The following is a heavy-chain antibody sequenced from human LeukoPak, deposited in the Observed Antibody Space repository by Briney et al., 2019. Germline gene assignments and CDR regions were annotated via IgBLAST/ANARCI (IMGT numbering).Heavy chain of an antibody. CDR3: ARAGSSSWTGYSDY. J-gene: IGHJ4*02. CDR2: IIPIFGTA. D-gene: IGHD6-13*01. Sequence: SEKVSCKASGGTFSSYAISWVRQAPGQGLEWMGGIIPIFGTANYAQKFQGRVTITTDESTSTAYMELSSLRSEDTAVYYCARAGSSSWTGYSDYWGQGTLVTVSS. V-gene: IGHV1-69*05. CDR1: GGTFSSYA.